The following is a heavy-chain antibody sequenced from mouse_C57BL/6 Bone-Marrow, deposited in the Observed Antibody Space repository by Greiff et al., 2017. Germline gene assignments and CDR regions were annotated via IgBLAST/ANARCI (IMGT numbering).Heavy chain of an antibody. V-gene: IGHV1-9*01. CDR1: GYTFTGYW. J-gene: IGHJ4*01. CDR2: LLPGSGST. D-gene: IGHD1-1*01. Sequence: QVQLQQSGAELMKPGASVKLSCKATGYTFTGYWIEWVKQRPGHGLEWIGKLLPGSGSTNYNEKFKCKATFTADKSSNTAYMQLSSLTTEDSAIXYCAGSTVAPYDAMDYWGQGTRGTV. CDR3: AGSTVAPYDAMDY.